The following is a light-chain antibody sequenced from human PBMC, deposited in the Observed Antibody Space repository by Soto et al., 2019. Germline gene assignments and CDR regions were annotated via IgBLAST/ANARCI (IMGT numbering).Light chain of an antibody. CDR2: EVS. J-gene: IGLJ2*01. V-gene: IGLV2-14*01. CDR3: SSYTTNKTLL. Sequence: QSALTQPASVSGSPGQSITISCTGTSSDVGAHKFVSWYQQHPGKAPKLIFYEVSNRPPGLSDRFSGSKSGTTASLTISGLQAEDEADYFCSSYTTNKTLLFGGGTKLTVL. CDR1: SSDVGAHKF.